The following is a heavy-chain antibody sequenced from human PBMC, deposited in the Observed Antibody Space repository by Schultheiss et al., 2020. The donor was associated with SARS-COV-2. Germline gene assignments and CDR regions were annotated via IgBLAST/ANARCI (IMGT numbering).Heavy chain of an antibody. D-gene: IGHD1-26*01. CDR1: GGSISSYY. J-gene: IGHJ6*02. V-gene: IGHV4-4*07. Sequence: SETLSLTCTVSGGSISSYYWSWIRQPAGKGLEWIGRIYTSGSTNYNPSLKSRVTMSVDTSKNQFSLKLSSVTAADTAVYYCARDNLISGSYYFYYYYGMDVWGQGTTVTVSS. CDR2: IYTSGST. CDR3: ARDNLISGSYYFYYYYGMDV.